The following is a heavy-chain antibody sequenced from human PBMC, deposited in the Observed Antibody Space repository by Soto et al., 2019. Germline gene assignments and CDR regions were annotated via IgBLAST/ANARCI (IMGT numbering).Heavy chain of an antibody. Sequence: ASVKVSCKASGYSFTSYAMHWVRQAPGQRLEWMGWINAGNGNTKYSQKFQGRVTITRDTSASTAYMELSSLRSEDTAVYYCARDCSSTSCYEAGLNWFDPWGQGTLVTVSS. CDR2: INAGNGNT. V-gene: IGHV1-3*01. CDR1: GYSFTSYA. J-gene: IGHJ5*02. CDR3: ARDCSSTSCYEAGLNWFDP. D-gene: IGHD2-2*01.